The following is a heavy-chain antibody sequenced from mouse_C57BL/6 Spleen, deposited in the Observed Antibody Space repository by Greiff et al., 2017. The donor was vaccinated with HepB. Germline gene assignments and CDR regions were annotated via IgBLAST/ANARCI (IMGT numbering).Heavy chain of an antibody. Sequence: QVQLQQSGPELVKPGASVKISCEASGYAFSSSWMNWVKQRPGKGLEWIGRIYPGDGDTNYNGKFKGKATLTADKSSSTAYMQLSGLTSEDSAVYFCARWNWDVGYFDGWGTGTTVTVSS. CDR2: IYPGDGDT. CDR1: GYAFSSSW. D-gene: IGHD4-1*01. CDR3: ARWNWDVGYFDG. V-gene: IGHV1-82*01. J-gene: IGHJ1*03.